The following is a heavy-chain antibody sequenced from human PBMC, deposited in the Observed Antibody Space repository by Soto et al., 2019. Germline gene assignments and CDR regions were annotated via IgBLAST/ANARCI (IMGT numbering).Heavy chain of an antibody. Sequence: SVKVSCKASGGTFSSYAISWVRQAPGQGLEWMGGIIPIFGTANYAQKFQGRVTITADESTSTAYMELSSLRSEDTAVYYCARGSPNYGSAPACGMDVWGQGTTVTVSS. CDR1: GGTFSSYA. D-gene: IGHD3-10*01. J-gene: IGHJ6*02. CDR2: IIPIFGTA. V-gene: IGHV1-69*13. CDR3: ARGSPNYGSAPACGMDV.